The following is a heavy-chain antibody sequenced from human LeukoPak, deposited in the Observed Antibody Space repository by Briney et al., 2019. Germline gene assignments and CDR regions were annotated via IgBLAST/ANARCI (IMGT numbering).Heavy chain of an antibody. V-gene: IGHV4-59*12. Sequence: SETLSLTCTVSGGSISSYYWSWIRQPPGKGLEWIGYIYYSGSTNYNPSLKSRVTMSVDTSKNQFSLKLSSVTAADTAVYYCAREEDYYGSGSYCLLDPWGQGTLVTVSS. CDR1: GGSISSYY. J-gene: IGHJ5*02. CDR3: AREEDYYGSGSYCLLDP. D-gene: IGHD3-10*01. CDR2: IYYSGST.